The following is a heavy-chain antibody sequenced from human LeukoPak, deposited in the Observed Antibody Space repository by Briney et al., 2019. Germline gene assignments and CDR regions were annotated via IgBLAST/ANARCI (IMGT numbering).Heavy chain of an antibody. Sequence: PGGSLRLSCAASGFTFSSYAMSCGRQPPGEGREWVSAISGSGGSTYYADSVKGRFTISRDNSKNTLYLPMNSLRAEDTAVYYCAKDQGGYSSGTFDYWGQGTLVTVSS. CDR3: AKDQGGYSSGTFDY. V-gene: IGHV3-23*01. CDR2: ISGSGGST. CDR1: GFTFSSYA. D-gene: IGHD6-19*01. J-gene: IGHJ4*02.